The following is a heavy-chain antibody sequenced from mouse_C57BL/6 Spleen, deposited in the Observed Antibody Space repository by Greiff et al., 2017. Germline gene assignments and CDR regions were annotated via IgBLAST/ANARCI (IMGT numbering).Heavy chain of an antibody. J-gene: IGHJ4*01. CDR2: IDPETGGT. D-gene: IGHD1-1*01. CDR3: TRSDYGIYAMDY. Sequence: VQRVESGAELVRPGASVTLSCKASGYTFTDYEMHWVKQTPVHGLEWIGAIDPETGGTAYNQKFKGKAILTADKSSSTAYMELRSLTSEDSAVYYCTRSDYGIYAMDYWGQGTSVTVSS. V-gene: IGHV1-15*01. CDR1: GYTFTDYE.